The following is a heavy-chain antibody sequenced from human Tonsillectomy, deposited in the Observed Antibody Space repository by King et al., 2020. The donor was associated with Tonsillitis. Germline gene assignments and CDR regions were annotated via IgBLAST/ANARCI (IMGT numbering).Heavy chain of an antibody. CDR3: ARVDGRNYYDSSGP. CDR1: GYTFTSYY. V-gene: IGHV1-46*03. D-gene: IGHD3-22*01. J-gene: IGHJ3*01. Sequence: QLVQSGAEVKKPGASVKVSCKASGYTFTSYYMHWVRQAPGQGLEWMGIINPSGGSTSYAQKFQGRLTMTRDTSTTPVYMELSSLRSEDTAVYYCARVDGRNYYDSSGPWGQGTMVTVSS. CDR2: INPSGGST.